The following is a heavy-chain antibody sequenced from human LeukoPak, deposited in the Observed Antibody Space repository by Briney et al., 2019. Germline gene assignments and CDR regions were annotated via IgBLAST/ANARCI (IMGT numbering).Heavy chain of an antibody. CDR1: GGSISSGGYY. CDR3: ARKVRAAGAFDY. V-gene: IGHV4-31*03. J-gene: IGHJ4*02. Sequence: SETLPLTCTVSGGSISSGGYYWSWIRQHPGKGLGWIGYIYYSGSTYYNPSLKSRVTISVDTSKNQFSLKLSSVTAADTAVYYCARKVRAAGAFDYWGQGTLVTVSS. D-gene: IGHD6-25*01. CDR2: IYYSGST.